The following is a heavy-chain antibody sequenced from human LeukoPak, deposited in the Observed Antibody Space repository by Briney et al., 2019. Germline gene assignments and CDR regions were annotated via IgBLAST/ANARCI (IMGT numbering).Heavy chain of an antibody. J-gene: IGHJ4*02. D-gene: IGHD3-10*01. V-gene: IGHV3-74*01. CDR1: GFTLSSHW. CDR3: ARDRGPRTGFMVREAYDY. Sequence: GGSLRLSCAASGFTLSSHWMHWVRQAPGKGLVWVSRINTDGSITNYADSVKGRFSISRDNAKNTLYLQMSSLRAEDTAVYYCARDRGPRTGFMVREAYDYWGQGTLVTVSS. CDR2: INTDGSIT.